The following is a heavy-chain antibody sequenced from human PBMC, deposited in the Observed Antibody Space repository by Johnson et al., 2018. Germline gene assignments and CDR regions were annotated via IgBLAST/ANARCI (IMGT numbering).Heavy chain of an antibody. J-gene: IGHJ3*02. V-gene: IGHV3-30*18. Sequence: YGMHWVRQAPGKGLEWVAVIAYDGSRKYHADSVKGRFTISRDNSKNTLYLQMNSLRAEDTAVYYCAKDRVSAGGFAFDIWGQGTMVTVSS. CDR1: YG. CDR3: AKDRVSAGGFAFDI. CDR2: IAYDGSRK. D-gene: IGHD6-13*01.